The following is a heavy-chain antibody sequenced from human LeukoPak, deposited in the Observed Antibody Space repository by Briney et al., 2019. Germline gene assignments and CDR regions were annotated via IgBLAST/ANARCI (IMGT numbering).Heavy chain of an antibody. D-gene: IGHD4-23*01. V-gene: IGHV3-7*03. J-gene: IGHJ4*02. Sequence: PGGSLRLSCAASGFTFSSYWMSWVRQAPGKGLEWVANIRQDGSEKYYVDSVKGRFTISRDNAKNSLYLQMNSLRAEDTAVYYCARAATYYGGNEDYWGQGTLVTVSS. CDR3: ARAATYYGGNEDY. CDR1: GFTFSSYW. CDR2: IRQDGSEK.